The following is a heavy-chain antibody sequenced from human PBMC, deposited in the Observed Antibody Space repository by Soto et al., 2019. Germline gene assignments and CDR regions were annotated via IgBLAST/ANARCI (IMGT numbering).Heavy chain of an antibody. D-gene: IGHD1-26*01. J-gene: IGHJ4*02. CDR1: GFTFSSYG. V-gene: IGHV3-30*03. CDR3: AVSGSHGDFDY. CDR2: ISYDGSNK. Sequence: VGSLRLSCAASGFTFSSYGMHWVRQAPGKGLEWVAVISYDGSNKYYADSVKGRFTISRDNSKNTLYLQMNSLRAEDTAVYYCAVSGSHGDFDYWGQGTLVTVSS.